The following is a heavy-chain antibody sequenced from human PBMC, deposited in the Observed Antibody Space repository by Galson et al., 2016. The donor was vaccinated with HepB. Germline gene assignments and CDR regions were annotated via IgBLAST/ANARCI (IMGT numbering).Heavy chain of an antibody. CDR3: ARDKTGPTPYFYSGLDM. CDR1: GYTFTGFG. J-gene: IGHJ6*02. V-gene: IGHV1-18*01. CDR2: INSHNSNT. Sequence: SVKVSCKASGYTFTGFGLSWVRQAPGQGLEWMGWINSHNSNTNYAQKFQGRFTMTTDTSTSTAYMELRILKSDETAVYYCARDKTGPTPYFYSGLDMWGQGTTVTVYS.